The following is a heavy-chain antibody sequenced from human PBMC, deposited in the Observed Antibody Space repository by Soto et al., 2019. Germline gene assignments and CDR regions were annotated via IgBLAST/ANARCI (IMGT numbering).Heavy chain of an antibody. J-gene: IGHJ6*02. CDR1: GFTFSSYG. V-gene: IGHV3-33*01. D-gene: IGHD3-3*01. Sequence: PVGSLRLSCAASGFTFSSYGMHWVRQAPGKGLEWVAVIWYDGSNKYYADSVKGRFTISRDNSKNTLYLQMNSLRAEGTAVYYCARDKDEGQSITIFGVVTGGMDVWGQGTTVTVSS. CDR3: ARDKDEGQSITIFGVVTGGMDV. CDR2: IWYDGSNK.